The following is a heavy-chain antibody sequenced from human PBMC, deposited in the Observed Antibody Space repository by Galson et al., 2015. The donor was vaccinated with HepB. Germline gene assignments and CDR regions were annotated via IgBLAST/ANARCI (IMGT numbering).Heavy chain of an antibody. CDR3: ARGGVPAGPLNWFDP. V-gene: IGHV3-48*01. D-gene: IGHD2-2*01. Sequence: SLRLSCAASGFTFSSYCMNWVRQAPGKGLEWVPYISTSSGTIYYADSVKGRFTISRDNAKNSLYLQMNSLRAEDTAVYYCARGGVPAGPLNWFDPWGQGTLVTVSS. J-gene: IGHJ5*02. CDR2: ISTSSGTI. CDR1: GFTFSSYC.